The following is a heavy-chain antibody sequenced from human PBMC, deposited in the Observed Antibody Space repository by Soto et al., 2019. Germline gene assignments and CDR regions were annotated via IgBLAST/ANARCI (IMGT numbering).Heavy chain of an antibody. CDR1: GGPFSGYY. Sequence: SETLSLTCAVYGGPFSGYYWSWIRQPPGKGLEWIGEINHSGSTNYNPSLKSRVTISVDTSKNQFSLKLSSVTAADTAVYYCARGLRFLEWLSAYYYGMDVWGQGTTVTVSS. V-gene: IGHV4-34*01. D-gene: IGHD3-3*01. CDR2: INHSGST. J-gene: IGHJ6*02. CDR3: ARGLRFLEWLSAYYYGMDV.